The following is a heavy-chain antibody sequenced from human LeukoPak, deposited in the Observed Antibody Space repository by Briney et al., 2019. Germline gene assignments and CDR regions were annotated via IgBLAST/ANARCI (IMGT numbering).Heavy chain of an antibody. Sequence: ASVEVSCKASGYTFRNYYIHWVRQAPGHGLEYMGWINFNRGDTNYAEKFQGRVTMTRDTSIDTVYMDLSSLRSDDTALYYCARDKSNGIGIVYWGQGTPVTVSS. CDR2: INFNRGDT. J-gene: IGHJ4*02. CDR3: ARDKSNGIGIVY. CDR1: GYTFRNYY. V-gene: IGHV1-2*02. D-gene: IGHD1-26*01.